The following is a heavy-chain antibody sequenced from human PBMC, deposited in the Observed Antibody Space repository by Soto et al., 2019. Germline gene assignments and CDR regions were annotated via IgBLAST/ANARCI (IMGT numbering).Heavy chain of an antibody. D-gene: IGHD3-10*01. CDR2: ISAYNGDT. V-gene: IGHV1-18*01. CDR1: GYTFRRYG. Sequence: QVQLVQSGPEVKKPGASVKVSCKASGYTFRRYGINWVRQAPGQGLEWMGWISAYNGDTYYAQKVQDRVTMSTDTSTGTAYMEVRSLESDDTAVYYCARDPLPLMSLVGGVHPPSNWLDSWGQGTLVTVSS. J-gene: IGHJ5*01. CDR3: ARDPLPLMSLVGGVHPPSNWLDS.